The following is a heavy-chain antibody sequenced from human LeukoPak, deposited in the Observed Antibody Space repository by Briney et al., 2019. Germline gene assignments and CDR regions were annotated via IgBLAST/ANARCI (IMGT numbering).Heavy chain of an antibody. V-gene: IGHV1-18*01. D-gene: IGHD5-12*01. CDR3: ARHESGYDFFFDY. CDR1: GYTFTSYD. J-gene: IGHJ4*02. CDR2: ISAYNGYT. Sequence: ASVKVSCKASGYTFTSYDINWVRQATGQGLEWMGWISAYNGYTNYAQMLQGRVTMTTDTSTSTAYMELRSLRSDDTAVYYCARHESGYDFFFDYWGQGTLVTVSS.